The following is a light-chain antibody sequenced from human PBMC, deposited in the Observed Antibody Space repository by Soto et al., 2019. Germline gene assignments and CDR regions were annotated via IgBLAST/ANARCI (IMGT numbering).Light chain of an antibody. CDR1: QSVTNSY. J-gene: IGKJ1*01. CDR3: QQYVTSPTWT. Sequence: EIVLTQSPGTLSLSPGERATLSCRASQSVTNSYLAWYQQKPGQAPRLLIFGASSRATGIPDRFSGSGSGTDFTLTISRLEPEDFAVYYCQQYVTSPTWTFGQGTRVEIE. V-gene: IGKV3-20*01. CDR2: GAS.